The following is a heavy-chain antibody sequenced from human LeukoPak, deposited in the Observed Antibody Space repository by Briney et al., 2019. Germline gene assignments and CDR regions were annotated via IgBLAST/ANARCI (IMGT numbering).Heavy chain of an antibody. D-gene: IGHD3-9*01. CDR3: ARSGALTGYLF. CDR1: GGSISRYY. V-gene: IGHV4-59*01. CDR2: IYYSGNT. Sequence: SETLSLTCTVSGGSISRYYGSWIRQPPGKGLERIGYIYYSGNTNYNPPLKSRVTMSVDTSKNQFSLKLSAVTAADTAVYYCARSGALTGYLFWGQGTLVTVSS. J-gene: IGHJ4*02.